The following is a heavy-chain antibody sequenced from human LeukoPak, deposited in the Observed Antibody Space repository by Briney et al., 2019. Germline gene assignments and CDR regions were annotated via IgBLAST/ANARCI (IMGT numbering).Heavy chain of an antibody. V-gene: IGHV1-2*02. CDR3: ARVEHSGYDEPDY. Sequence: ASVNVSCKASGYTFTGYYMHWVRQAPGQGLDWMGWINPNSGGTNYAQKFQGRVTMTRDTSISTAYMELSRLRSDDTAVYYCARVEHSGYDEPDYWGQGTLVTVSS. CDR1: GYTFTGYY. J-gene: IGHJ4*02. CDR2: INPNSGGT. D-gene: IGHD5-12*01.